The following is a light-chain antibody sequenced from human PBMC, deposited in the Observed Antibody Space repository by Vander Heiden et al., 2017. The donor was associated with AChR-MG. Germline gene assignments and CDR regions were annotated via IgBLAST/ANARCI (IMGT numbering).Light chain of an antibody. CDR2: KAS. J-gene: IGKJ1*01. CDR3: QQYDSYPRT. V-gene: IGKV1-5*03. Sequence: DIQMPQSPSTLSASVGDRVTITCRASQSISSALAWYQQKPGKAPKFLIYKASNLESGVPSRFSGSGSGTEFTLTISSLQPDDVATYYCQQYDSYPRTFGQGTKVEIK. CDR1: QSISSA.